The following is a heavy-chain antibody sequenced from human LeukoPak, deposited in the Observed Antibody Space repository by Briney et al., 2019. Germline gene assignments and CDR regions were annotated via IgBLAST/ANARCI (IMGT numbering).Heavy chain of an antibody. D-gene: IGHD3-22*01. V-gene: IGHV3-48*03. CDR3: AREPTGDYDSSGYQFDY. Sequence: GGSLRLSCAASGFTFSSYEMNWVRQAPGKGLEWVSYISSSGSTIYYADSVKGRFTISRDNAKNSLYLQMNSLRAEDTAVYYCAREPTGDYDSSGYQFDYWGQGTLVTVSS. CDR1: GFTFSSYE. J-gene: IGHJ4*02. CDR2: ISSSGSTI.